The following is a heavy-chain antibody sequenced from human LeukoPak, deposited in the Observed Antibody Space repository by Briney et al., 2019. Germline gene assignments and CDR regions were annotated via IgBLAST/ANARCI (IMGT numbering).Heavy chain of an antibody. CDR1: GGSISSYY. J-gene: IGHJ4*02. V-gene: IGHV4-59*01. Sequence: SETLSLTCTVPGGSISSYYWSWIRLPPGKGLEWIGYLSKSGNTNYSPSLKSRVTISVDMPKNQFSLKLSSVTAADTAVYYCARASFNSYGIDGFDYWGQGTLVTVSS. D-gene: IGHD5-18*01. CDR3: ARASFNSYGIDGFDY. CDR2: LSKSGNT.